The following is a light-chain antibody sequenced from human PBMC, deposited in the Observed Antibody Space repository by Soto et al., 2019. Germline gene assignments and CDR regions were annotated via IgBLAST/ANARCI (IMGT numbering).Light chain of an antibody. CDR2: GAC. CDR1: QSFSSSY. CDR3: HQYDSSL. V-gene: IGKV3-20*01. Sequence: EIVLTQSPGTLSLSPGERATLSCRASQSFSSSYLAWYQQKPGQAPRLLIYGACSRATGIPDRFSGSESGTNCTLIIGRLGREDFAVYYCHQYDSSLFGHGTNVDIK. J-gene: IGKJ3*01.